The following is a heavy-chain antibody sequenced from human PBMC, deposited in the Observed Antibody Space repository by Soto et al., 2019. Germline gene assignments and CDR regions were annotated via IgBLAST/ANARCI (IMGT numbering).Heavy chain of an antibody. CDR3: AREGSDYIGYYGMDV. J-gene: IGHJ6*02. CDR1: GFTFSSYD. Sequence: GGSLRLSCAASGFTFSSYDMNWVRQAPGKGLECVSYMSSSGSTIYYADSVKGRFTISRDNAKNSLYLQMNSLRAEDTAVYYCAREGSDYIGYYGMDVWGQGTTVTVSS. D-gene: IGHD4-4*01. V-gene: IGHV3-48*03. CDR2: MSSSGSTI.